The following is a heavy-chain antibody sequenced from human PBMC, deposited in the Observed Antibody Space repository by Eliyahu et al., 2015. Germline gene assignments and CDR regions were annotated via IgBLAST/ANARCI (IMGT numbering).Heavy chain of an antibody. CDR1: GFAFSTYA. V-gene: IGHV3-23*04. D-gene: IGHD7-27*01. CDR2: IRGTGTST. Sequence: EVQLVESGGGLVQPGGSLRLSCAASGFAFSTYAMSWVRQAPGKGLEWVSGIRGTGTSTYYADSVKGRFTVSRDNSKNTLSLQLNSLRVEDTAVYYCAKTGDHYYYFDYWGQGALVTVSS. CDR3: AKTGDHYYYFDY. J-gene: IGHJ4*02.